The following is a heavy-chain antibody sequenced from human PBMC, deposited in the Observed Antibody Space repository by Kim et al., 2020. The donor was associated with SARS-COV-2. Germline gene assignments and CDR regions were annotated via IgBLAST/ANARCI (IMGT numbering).Heavy chain of an antibody. D-gene: IGHD5-18*01. CDR1: GFTFSSYG. CDR3: ARDPQNRGYSYGYQNYYYDYGMDV. Sequence: GGSLRLSCAASGFTFSSYGMHWVRQAPGKGLEWVAVIWYDGSNKYYADSVKGRFTISRDNSKNTLYLQMNSLRAEDTAVYYCARDPQNRGYSYGYQNYYYDYGMDVWGQGTTVTVSS. V-gene: IGHV3-33*01. CDR2: IWYDGSNK. J-gene: IGHJ6*02.